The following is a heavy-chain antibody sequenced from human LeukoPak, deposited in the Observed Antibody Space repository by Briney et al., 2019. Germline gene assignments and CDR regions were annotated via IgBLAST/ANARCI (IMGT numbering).Heavy chain of an antibody. CDR3: AKSHSSGWFFDY. CDR1: GFTFSSYG. Sequence: PGGSLRLSCAASGFTFSSYGMHWFRQAPGKGLEWVAVISYDGSNKYYADSVKGRFTISRDNSKNTLYLQMNSLRAEDTAVYYCAKSHSSGWFFDYWGQGTLVTVSS. D-gene: IGHD6-19*01. J-gene: IGHJ4*02. CDR2: ISYDGSNK. V-gene: IGHV3-30*18.